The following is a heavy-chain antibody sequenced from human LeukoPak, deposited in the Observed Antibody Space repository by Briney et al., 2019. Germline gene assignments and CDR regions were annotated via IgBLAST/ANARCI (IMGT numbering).Heavy chain of an antibody. CDR3: ARAGSYRFDN. CDR2: IWNDGSNK. Sequence: RGSLRLSCAASGFTLSSFGMHWVRHAPGKGLEWVAVIWNDGSNKYYADSVKGRFTISRDNAKNTRHLQMNSRRAEDTAVYYCARAGSYRFDNWGRGTLVTVSS. D-gene: IGHD3-16*02. CDR1: GFTLSSFG. J-gene: IGHJ4*02. V-gene: IGHV3-33*01.